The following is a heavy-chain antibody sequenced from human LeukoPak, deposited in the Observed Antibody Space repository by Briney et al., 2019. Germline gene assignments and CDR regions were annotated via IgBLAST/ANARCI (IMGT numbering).Heavy chain of an antibody. CDR2: IYHSGST. Sequence: SGTLSLTCTVSGYSISSGYYWGWIRQPPGKGLEWIGSIYHSGSTYYNPSLKSRVTISVDTSKNQFSLKLSSVTAADTAVYYCAREVEATPYYFDYWGQGTLVTVSS. J-gene: IGHJ4*02. CDR1: GYSISSGYY. CDR3: AREVEATPYYFDY. D-gene: IGHD1-26*01. V-gene: IGHV4-38-2*02.